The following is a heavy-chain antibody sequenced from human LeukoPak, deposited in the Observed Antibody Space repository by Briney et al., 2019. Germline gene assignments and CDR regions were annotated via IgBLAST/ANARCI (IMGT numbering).Heavy chain of an antibody. D-gene: IGHD3-3*01. CDR2: ISAYNGNT. V-gene: IGHV1-18*01. CDR3: ARSSHDFWSGYHNWFDP. CDR1: GYTFTSYG. J-gene: IGHJ5*02. Sequence: ASVKVSCKASGYTFTSYGISWVRQAPGQGLEWMGWISAYNGNTNYAQKLQGRVTMTTDTSTSIAYMELRSLRSDDTAVYYCARSSHDFWSGYHNWFDPWGQGTLVTVSS.